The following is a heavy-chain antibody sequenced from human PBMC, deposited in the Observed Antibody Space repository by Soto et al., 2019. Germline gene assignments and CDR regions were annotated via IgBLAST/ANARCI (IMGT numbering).Heavy chain of an antibody. D-gene: IGHD1-1*01. CDR3: ATGGPAADFDY. V-gene: IGHV4-59*01. J-gene: IGHJ4*02. CDR2: MYYTGSI. Sequence: SETLSLTCTVSGGSITSYYWSWIRQPPGKGLEWIGYMYYTGSINYNPSLKSRVTISVDTSKNQFSLKLSSVTAADTAVYYCATGGPAADFDYWGQGSLVTVSS. CDR1: GGSITSYY.